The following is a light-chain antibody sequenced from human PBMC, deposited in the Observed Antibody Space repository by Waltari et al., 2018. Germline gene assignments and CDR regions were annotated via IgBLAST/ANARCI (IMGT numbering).Light chain of an antibody. CDR3: SSCSYAPTTTVI. Sequence: QSALTQPASVSGSPGQSLTISCTGSHTDVGAYGDVSRYPHHPGQAPKLIIYEVPNRPSGISNRFSASKSDDTASLTISGLQAEDEATYYCSSCSYAPTTTVIFGGGTKVTVL. J-gene: IGLJ2*01. CDR2: EVP. CDR1: HTDVGAYGD. V-gene: IGLV2-14*01.